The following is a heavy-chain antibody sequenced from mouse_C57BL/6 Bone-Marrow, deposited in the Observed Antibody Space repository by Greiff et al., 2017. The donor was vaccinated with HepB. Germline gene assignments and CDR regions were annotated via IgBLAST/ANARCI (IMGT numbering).Heavy chain of an antibody. J-gene: IGHJ3*01. V-gene: IGHV1-47*01. Sequence: VNVVESGAELVKPGASVKMSCKASGYTFTTYPIEWMKQNHGKSLEWIGNFHPYNDDTKYNEKFKGKATLTVEKSSSTVYLELSRLTSDDSAVYYCAINYYGSSYGWFAYWCQGTLVTVSA. CDR2: FHPYNDDT. D-gene: IGHD1-1*01. CDR3: AINYYGSSYGWFAY. CDR1: GYTFTTYP.